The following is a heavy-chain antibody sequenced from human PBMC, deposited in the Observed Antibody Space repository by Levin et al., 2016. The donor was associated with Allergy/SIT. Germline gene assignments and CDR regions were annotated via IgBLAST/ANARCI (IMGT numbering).Heavy chain of an antibody. CDR2: IRYDGGDK. V-gene: IGHV3-30*02. CDR1: GFTVYSYG. CDR3: AKDESIQVWSPGYYGMDV. J-gene: IGHJ6*02. D-gene: IGHD2-21*01. Sequence: GESLKISCAASGFTVYSYGMHWVRQAPGKGLEWVAFIRYDGGDKYYGDSVKGRFTVSRDTSKNTLYLQINSLRADDTATYYCAKDESIQVWSPGYYGMDVWGQGTTVTVSS.